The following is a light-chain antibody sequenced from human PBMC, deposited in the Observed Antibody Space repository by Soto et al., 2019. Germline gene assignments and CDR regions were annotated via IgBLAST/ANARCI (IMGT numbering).Light chain of an antibody. CDR3: SSYTTSNTRQIV. CDR2: NVS. Sequence: QSALTQPASVPGSPGQSITIPCTGTSSEVGGYNYVSWYQHHPGKAHNLIIYNVSNRPSGVSIRFSAPQSDNPPSLTVSRFQLEVESDYHCSSYTTSNTRQIVFGTGTKVTVL. V-gene: IGLV2-14*03. CDR1: SSEVGGYNY. J-gene: IGLJ1*01.